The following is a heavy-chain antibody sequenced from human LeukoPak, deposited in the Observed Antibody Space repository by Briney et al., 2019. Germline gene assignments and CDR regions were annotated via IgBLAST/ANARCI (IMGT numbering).Heavy chain of an antibody. CDR2: ISTYNGNT. J-gene: IGHJ4*02. CDR3: ARDRMDTGTYFDY. Sequence: ASVKVSCMSSGYTFTTYGITWVRQPPGQGLEWMGWISTYNGNTNYAQKLQGRVTMTTDTSTSTAYMELRSLRSDDTAMYYCARDRMDTGTYFDYWGQGAMVTVSS. D-gene: IGHD5-18*01. CDR1: GYTFTTYG. V-gene: IGHV1-18*01.